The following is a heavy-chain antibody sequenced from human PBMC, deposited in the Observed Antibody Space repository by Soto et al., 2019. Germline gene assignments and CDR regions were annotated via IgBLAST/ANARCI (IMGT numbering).Heavy chain of an antibody. CDR2: IYYSGNT. Sequence: QLQLQESGPGLVKLSETLSLMCTVSGVSIKNTTDYWGWIRQPPGKGLEWIGSIYYSGNTYYNPSLKSRVAISVDTSKNYSSVKMSSVTAADTAVYYCARRRGYSSGPRDPFDYWGQGILVTVSS. CDR1: GVSIKNTTDY. CDR3: ARRRGYSSGPRDPFDY. J-gene: IGHJ4*02. V-gene: IGHV4-39*02. D-gene: IGHD5-18*01.